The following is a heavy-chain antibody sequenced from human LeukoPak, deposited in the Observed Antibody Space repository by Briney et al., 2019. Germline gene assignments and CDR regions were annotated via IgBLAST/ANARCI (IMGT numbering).Heavy chain of an antibody. CDR3: ARQGYDILTGYIDAFDI. V-gene: IGHV4-59*08. J-gene: IGHJ3*02. Sequence: SETLSLTCTVSGGSISSYYWSWIRQPPGKGLEWIGYISYSGSTNYNPSLKSRVTISIDASKNQFSLKLRSVTAADTAIYYCARQGYDILTGYIDAFDIWGQGTMVTVSS. CDR1: GGSISSYY. CDR2: ISYSGST. D-gene: IGHD3-9*01.